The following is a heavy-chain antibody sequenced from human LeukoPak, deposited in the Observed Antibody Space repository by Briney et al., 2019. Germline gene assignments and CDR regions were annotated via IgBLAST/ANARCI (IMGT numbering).Heavy chain of an antibody. V-gene: IGHV1-18*01. CDR1: GYTFTSYG. CDR3: ARDGAPYDYVWGSYRYPDYFDY. J-gene: IGHJ4*02. Sequence: ASVKVSCKASGYTFTSYGISWVRQAPGQGLEWMGWISASNGNTNYAQKLQGRVTMTTDTSTSTAYMELRSLRSDDTAVYYCARDGAPYDYVWGSYRYPDYFDYWGQGTLVTVSS. CDR2: ISASNGNT. D-gene: IGHD3-16*02.